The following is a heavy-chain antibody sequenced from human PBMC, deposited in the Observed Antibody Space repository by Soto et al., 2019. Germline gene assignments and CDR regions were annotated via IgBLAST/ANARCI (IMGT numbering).Heavy chain of an antibody. CDR1: GFTFSRYW. J-gene: IGHJ3*02. CDR3: ASLIKNASDGDAFYI. CDR2: IKGDGSEK. V-gene: IGHV3-7*01. Sequence: PGGSLRLSCAASGFTFSRYWMSWVRQAPGKGLEWVANIKGDGSEKYYVDSVKGRFTISRDNAKNSLYLQMNSLRAEDTAVYYCASLIKNASDGDAFYIWCQGTMLTVSS. D-gene: IGHD3-10*01.